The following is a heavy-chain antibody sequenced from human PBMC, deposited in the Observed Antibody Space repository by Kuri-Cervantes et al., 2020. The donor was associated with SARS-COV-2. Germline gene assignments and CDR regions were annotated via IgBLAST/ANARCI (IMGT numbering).Heavy chain of an antibody. V-gene: IGHV4-30-4*08. CDR3: ARHGDSDWYNYYYYMDV. J-gene: IGHJ6*03. CDR2: IYYSGST. Sequence: SETLSLTCTVSGGSISSGDYYWSWIRQPPGKGLEWIGYIYYSGSTYYNPSLKSRVTISVDTSKNQFSLKLSSVTAADTAVYYCARHGDSDWYNYYYYMDVWGKGTTVTVSS. D-gene: IGHD6-19*01. CDR1: GGSISSGDYY.